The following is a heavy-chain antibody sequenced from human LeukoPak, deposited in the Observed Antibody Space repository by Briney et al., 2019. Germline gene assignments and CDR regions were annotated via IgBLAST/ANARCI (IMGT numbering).Heavy chain of an antibody. D-gene: IGHD6-19*01. CDR1: GLTFSSHW. V-gene: IGHV3-74*01. CDR3: ATESSAWSAFDI. J-gene: IGHJ3*02. CDR2: IDRDGKST. Sequence: GSLRLSCAASGLTFSSHWMFWVRQGPGKGLVWVSQIDRDGKSTGYADSVKGRFTISRDNAKNTVYLQLNSLTADDTAACYCATESSAWSAFDIWGQGTMVSVSA.